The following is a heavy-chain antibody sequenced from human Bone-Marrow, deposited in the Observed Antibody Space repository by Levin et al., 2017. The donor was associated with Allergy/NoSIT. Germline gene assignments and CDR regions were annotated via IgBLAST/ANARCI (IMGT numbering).Heavy chain of an antibody. CDR3: ARETGGGGWYTVDY. D-gene: IGHD6-19*01. Sequence: SCAASGFTFSTYAMAWVRQAPGKGLQWVSTIRPTGGRTYYAESVEGRFTISRDNSKNTVYLQMNSLRADDTAKYYCARETGGGGWYTVDYWGRGTLVTVSS. J-gene: IGHJ4*02. V-gene: IGHV3-23*01. CDR1: GFTFSTYA. CDR2: IRPTGGRT.